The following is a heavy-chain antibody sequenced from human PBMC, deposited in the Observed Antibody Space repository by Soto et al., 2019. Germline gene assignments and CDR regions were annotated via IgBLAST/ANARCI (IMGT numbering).Heavy chain of an antibody. Sequence: ASVKVSCKASGYNFISYGINWVRQAPGQGLEWMGWISGYNGNTNYAQKLQGRVSMTTDTSTTTAYLELRSLRSDDTAVFYCARGPILTVYSYFALWGQGTLVTVSS. D-gene: IGHD3-9*01. V-gene: IGHV1-18*01. J-gene: IGHJ4*02. CDR3: ARGPILTVYSYFAL. CDR1: GYNFISYG. CDR2: ISGYNGNT.